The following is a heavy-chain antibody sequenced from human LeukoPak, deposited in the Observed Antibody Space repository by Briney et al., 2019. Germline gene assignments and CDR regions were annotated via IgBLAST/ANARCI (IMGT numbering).Heavy chain of an antibody. CDR1: GGSISNYY. CDR2: MYYSGGT. CDR3: AKFTSPTVAAADTPVFDL. V-gene: IGHV4-59*01. Sequence: SETLSLTCTVSGGSISNYYCSWIRQPPGKGLEWIGYMYYSGGTNDNPSLRSRVTLSVDPSKNQFSLSLTSVTAADTAVYYCAKFTSPTVAAADTPVFDLWGQGTLVTVSS. J-gene: IGHJ4*02. D-gene: IGHD6-13*01.